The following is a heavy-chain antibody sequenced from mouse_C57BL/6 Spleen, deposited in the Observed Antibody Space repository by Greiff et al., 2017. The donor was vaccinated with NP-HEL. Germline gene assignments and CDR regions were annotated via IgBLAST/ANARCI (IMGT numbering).Heavy chain of an antibody. Sequence: QVQLKESGPELVKPGASVKISCKASGYAFSSSWMNWVKQRPGKGLEWIGRIYPGDGDTNYNGKFKGKATLTADKSSSTAYMQLSSLTSEDSAVYFCAREREYERAMDYWGQGTSVTVSS. J-gene: IGHJ4*01. D-gene: IGHD5-2*01. CDR3: AREREYERAMDY. CDR2: IYPGDGDT. V-gene: IGHV1-82*01. CDR1: GYAFSSSW.